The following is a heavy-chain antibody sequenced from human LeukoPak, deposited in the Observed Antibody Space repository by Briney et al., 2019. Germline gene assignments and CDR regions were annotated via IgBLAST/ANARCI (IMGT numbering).Heavy chain of an antibody. Sequence: PGGSLRLSCVASGFTFSSYSMNWVRQAPGKGLEWVSSISSSSSYIYHADSVKGRFTFSRDNAKNSLSLQMNSLRAEDTAVYYCARDGEVGVGRWFDPWGQGTLVTVSS. V-gene: IGHV3-21*01. J-gene: IGHJ5*02. CDR3: ARDGEVGVGRWFDP. D-gene: IGHD1-26*01. CDR2: ISSSSSYI. CDR1: GFTFSSYS.